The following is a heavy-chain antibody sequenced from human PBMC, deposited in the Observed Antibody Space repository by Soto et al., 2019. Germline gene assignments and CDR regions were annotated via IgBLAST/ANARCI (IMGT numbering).Heavy chain of an antibody. CDR1: GGSFSGYY. J-gene: IGHJ4*02. Sequence: NPSETLSLTCAVYGGSFSGYYWSWIRQPPGKGLEWIGEINHSGSTNYNPSLKSRVTISVDTSKNQFSLKLNSVTAADTAVYYCARHKYSSGWSKEYDFDYWGQGTLVTVSS. CDR3: ARHKYSSGWSKEYDFDY. CDR2: INHSGST. D-gene: IGHD6-19*01. V-gene: IGHV4-34*01.